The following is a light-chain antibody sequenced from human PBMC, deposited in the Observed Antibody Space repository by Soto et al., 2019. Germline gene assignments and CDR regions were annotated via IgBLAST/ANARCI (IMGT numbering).Light chain of an antibody. CDR2: RGS. J-gene: IGKJ5*01. CDR1: QNISDK. V-gene: IGKV3-15*01. Sequence: EVLMTQSPDTLYVSPGERVTLSCRASQNISDKLAWYQQKPGQGPRLLVYRGSIRTLGIPARFSGSESGTEFTLTISSLQSDDLAVYYCQQYNTWPITFGQGTRLEIK. CDR3: QQYNTWPIT.